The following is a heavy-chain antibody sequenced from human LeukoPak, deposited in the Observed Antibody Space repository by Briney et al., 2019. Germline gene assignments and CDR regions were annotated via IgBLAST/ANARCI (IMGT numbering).Heavy chain of an antibody. CDR1: GFTFSSYG. Sequence: GGSLRLSCAASGFTFSSYGMHWVRQAPGKGLEWVAFIRYDGSNKYYADSVKGRFTISRDDSKNTLYLQMNSLRAEDTAVYYCAKDQSIAVAGLFDYWGQGTLVTVSS. J-gene: IGHJ4*02. V-gene: IGHV3-30*02. D-gene: IGHD6-19*01. CDR2: IRYDGSNK. CDR3: AKDQSIAVAGLFDY.